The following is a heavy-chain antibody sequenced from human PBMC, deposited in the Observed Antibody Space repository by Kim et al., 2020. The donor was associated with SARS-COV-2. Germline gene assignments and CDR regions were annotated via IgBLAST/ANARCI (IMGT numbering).Heavy chain of an antibody. J-gene: IGHJ4*02. CDR2: IYYSGST. CDR3: ARGDGYNLV. D-gene: IGHD5-12*01. V-gene: IGHV4-59*13. CDR1: GASISTYY. Sequence: SETLSLTCTVSGASISTYYWTWIRQPPGKGLEWMGNIYYSGSTNYNPSLKSRVTISVDTSKNQFSLKLTSVTPADTAVYYCARGDGYNLVWGQGTLVTVS.